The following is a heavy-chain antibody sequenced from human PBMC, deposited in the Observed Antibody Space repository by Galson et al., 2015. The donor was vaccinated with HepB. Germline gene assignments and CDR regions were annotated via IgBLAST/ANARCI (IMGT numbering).Heavy chain of an antibody. CDR2: TYYRSKWYN. D-gene: IGHD6-6*01. CDR1: GDSVSSNSAP. V-gene: IGHV6-1*01. J-gene: IGHJ3*01. Sequence: CAISGDSVSSNSAPLNWIRQSPSRGLEWLGRTYYRSKWYNDYAVSVKSRIAINPDTSKNQFSLQLNSVTPEDTAVYYCARDLEYSTARYAFDLWGQGTMVTVSS. CDR3: ARDLEYSTARYAFDL.